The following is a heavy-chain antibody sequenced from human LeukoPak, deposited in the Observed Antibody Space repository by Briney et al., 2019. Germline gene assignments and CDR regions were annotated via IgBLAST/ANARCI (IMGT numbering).Heavy chain of an antibody. CDR2: ISSSGSTI. CDR1: GFTFSDYY. Sequence: GGSLRLSCAASGFTFSDYYMSWIRQAPGKGLEWVSYISSSGSTIYYADSVKGRFTISRDNAKNSLYLQMNSLRAEDTAVYYCARVAVTTWGYYYYYGMGVWGQGTTVTVSS. V-gene: IGHV3-11*01. J-gene: IGHJ6*02. CDR3: ARVAVTTWGYYYYYGMGV. D-gene: IGHD4-17*01.